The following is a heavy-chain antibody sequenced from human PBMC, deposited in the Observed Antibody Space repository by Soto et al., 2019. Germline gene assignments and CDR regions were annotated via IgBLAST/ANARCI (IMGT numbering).Heavy chain of an antibody. V-gene: IGHV3-33*01. CDR2: IWHDGSNK. Sequence: GGSLRLSCAASGFSFSTYGMHWVRQAPGKGLEWVAVIWHDGSNKYYVDSVKGRFTISRDNSRNTLYLQMNSLRAEDTAVYYCASPYYDFRSGHRTLNYYFTGVWGKGTTVTVSS. CDR3: ASPYYDFRSGHRTLNYYFTGV. CDR1: GFSFSTYG. J-gene: IGHJ6*03. D-gene: IGHD3-3*01.